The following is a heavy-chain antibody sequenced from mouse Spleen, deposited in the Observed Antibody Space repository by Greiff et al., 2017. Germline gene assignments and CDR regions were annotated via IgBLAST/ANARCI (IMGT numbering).Heavy chain of an antibody. CDR3: ARRRGYDPRGYAMDY. CDR2: IYPGDGDT. CDR1: GYAFSSYW. Sequence: QVQLQQSGAELVKPGASVKISCKASGYAFSSYWMNWVKQRPGKGLEWIGQIYPGDGDTNYNGKFKGKATLTADKSSSTAYMQLSSLTSEDSAVYFCARRRGYDPRGYAMDYWGQGTSVTVSS. D-gene: IGHD2-3*01. J-gene: IGHJ4*01. V-gene: IGHV1-80*01.